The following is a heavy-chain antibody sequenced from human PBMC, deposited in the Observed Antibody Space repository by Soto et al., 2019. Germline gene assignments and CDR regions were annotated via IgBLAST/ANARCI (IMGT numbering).Heavy chain of an antibody. J-gene: IGHJ3*02. CDR3: ARGFTYYYDSSGYYGDAFDI. D-gene: IGHD3-22*01. CDR1: GCSIRRGVYS. CDR2: IYHSGST. V-gene: IGHV4-30-2*01. Sequence: TLCLICAVSGCSIRRGVYSWSCLRQPTGKGLEWIGYIYHSGSTYYNPSLKSRVTISVDRSKNQFSLKLSSVTAADTAVYYCARGFTYYYDSSGYYGDAFDIWGQGTMVT.